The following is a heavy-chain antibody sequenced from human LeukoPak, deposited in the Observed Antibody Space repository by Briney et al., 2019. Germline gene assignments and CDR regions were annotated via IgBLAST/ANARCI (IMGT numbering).Heavy chain of an antibody. CDR3: AKDKYGDNDYYFYGLDV. CDR2: ISWNSRSI. V-gene: IGHV3-9*01. J-gene: IGHJ6*02. Sequence: GGSLRLSCAASGFTFDDYVMHWVRQAPGKGLERVSNISWNSRSIGYADSVKGRFTMSRDNAKNSLYLQMNSLRAEDTALYYCAKDKYGDNDYYFYGLDVWGQGTTVTVSS. D-gene: IGHD5-24*01. CDR1: GFTFDDYV.